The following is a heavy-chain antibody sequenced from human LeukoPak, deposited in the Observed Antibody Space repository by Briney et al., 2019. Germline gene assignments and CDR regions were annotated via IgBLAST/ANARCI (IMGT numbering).Heavy chain of an antibody. J-gene: IGHJ5*02. D-gene: IGHD2-8*02. CDR1: GGSISSGY. CDR2: IYNSGRS. Sequence: PSETLSLTCSVSGGSISSGYWSWIRQPPGKGLEWIAYIYNSGRSNYNPSLKSRVTISLDTSKNQFSLKLSSVTAADTAVYYCAGGSGXSXXDXXGQGTXVTVXS. V-gene: IGHV4-59*01. CDR3: AGGSGXSXXDX.